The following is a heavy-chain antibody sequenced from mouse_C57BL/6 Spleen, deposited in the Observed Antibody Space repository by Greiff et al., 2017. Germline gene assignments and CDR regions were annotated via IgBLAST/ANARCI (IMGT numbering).Heavy chain of an antibody. D-gene: IGHD1-1*01. CDR2: ISSGSSTI. V-gene: IGHV5-17*01. Sequence: VQLQQSGGGLVKPGGSLKLSCAASGFTFSDYGMHWVRQAPEKGLEWVAYISSGSSTIYYADTVKGRFTISRDNAKNTLFLQMTSLRSEDTAMYYCARPITTVVANYYAMDYWGQGTSVTVSS. J-gene: IGHJ4*01. CDR3: ARPITTVVANYYAMDY. CDR1: GFTFSDYG.